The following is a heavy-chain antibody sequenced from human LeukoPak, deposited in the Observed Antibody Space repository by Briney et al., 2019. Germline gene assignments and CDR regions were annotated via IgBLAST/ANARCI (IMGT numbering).Heavy chain of an antibody. Sequence: SETLSLTCTVSGGSISSFYWTWIRQPAGKGLEWVGRIYNTGTTDYNPSLKSRVTMSVDRSKNQFSLKLSSVTAADTAVYYCARSPPYYYDGSGYCVYCFVYWGQGTLVTVSS. V-gene: IGHV4-4*07. CDR1: GGSISSFY. CDR3: ARSPPYYYDGSGYCVYCFVY. D-gene: IGHD3-22*01. J-gene: IGHJ4*02. CDR2: IYNTGTT.